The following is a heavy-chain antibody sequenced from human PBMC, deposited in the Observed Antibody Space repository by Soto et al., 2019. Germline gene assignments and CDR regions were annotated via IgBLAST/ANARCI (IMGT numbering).Heavy chain of an antibody. D-gene: IGHD6-25*01. V-gene: IGHV1-69*12. J-gene: IGHJ4*02. CDR2: IIPIFGTA. CDR3: ARVGEAAAHTYYFDY. CDR1: GGTFSSYA. Sequence: QVQLVQSGAEVKKPGSSVKVSCKASGGTFSSYAISWVRQAPGQGLEWMGGIIPIFGTANYAQKFQGRVTIXXDXSXXTAYMELSSLRSEYTAVYYCARVGEAAAHTYYFDYWGQGTLVTVSS.